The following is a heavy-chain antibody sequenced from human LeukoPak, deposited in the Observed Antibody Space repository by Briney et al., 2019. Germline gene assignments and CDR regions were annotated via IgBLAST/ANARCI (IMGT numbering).Heavy chain of an antibody. CDR1: GFTFSDYY. D-gene: IGHD2-15*01. CDR2: VGAGGAVP. Sequence: PGGSLRLSCAASGFTFSDYYMSWIRQAPGKGLEWVSSVGAGGAVPYYADSVKGRFTISRDTSKSTLYLQMNSLRAEDMAIYYCARQLGYCSDGSCYFDYWGQGTQVAVSS. V-gene: IGHV3-23*01. J-gene: IGHJ4*02. CDR3: ARQLGYCSDGSCYFDY.